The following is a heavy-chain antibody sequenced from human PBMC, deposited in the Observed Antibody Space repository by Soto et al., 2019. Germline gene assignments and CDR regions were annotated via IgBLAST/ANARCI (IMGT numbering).Heavy chain of an antibody. CDR2: IYYSGST. J-gene: IGHJ4*02. V-gene: IGHV4-39*01. D-gene: IGHD1-26*01. Sequence: SETLSLTCTVSGGSISSSSYYWGWIRQPPGKGLEWIGSIYYSGSTYYNPSLKSRVTISVDTSKNQFSLKLSSVTAADTAVYYCASKLRGSYGGEFDYWGQGTLVTVSS. CDR3: ASKLRGSYGGEFDY. CDR1: GGSISSSSYY.